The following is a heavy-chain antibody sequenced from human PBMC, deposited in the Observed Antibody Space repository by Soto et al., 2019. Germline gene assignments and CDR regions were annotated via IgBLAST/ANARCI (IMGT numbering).Heavy chain of an antibody. D-gene: IGHD5-12*01. J-gene: IGHJ4*02. CDR2: ISYDGSNK. Sequence: PGGSLRLSCAASGFTFISYGMHWVRQSPGKGLEWVSVISYDGSNKYYADSVKGRFTISRDNSKNTLYLQMNSLRAEDTAVYYCASRGYSGYDQSPFDYWGQGTLVTVSS. CDR1: GFTFISYG. CDR3: ASRGYSGYDQSPFDY. V-gene: IGHV3-30*03.